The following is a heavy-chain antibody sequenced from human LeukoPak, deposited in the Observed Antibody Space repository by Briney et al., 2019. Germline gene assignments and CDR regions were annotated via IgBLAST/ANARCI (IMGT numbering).Heavy chain of an antibody. CDR1: GFTFSSYS. J-gene: IGHJ4*02. V-gene: IGHV3-21*01. CDR3: AKVRWGSDNALDS. Sequence: GGSLRLSCAASGFTFSSYSMNWVRQAPGKGLGWVSSISSSGSYIYYADSVKGRFTISRDNAKNSLYLQMNSLRAEDTAVYYCAKVRWGSDNALDSWGQGTLVTGSS. D-gene: IGHD3-16*01. CDR2: ISSSGSYI.